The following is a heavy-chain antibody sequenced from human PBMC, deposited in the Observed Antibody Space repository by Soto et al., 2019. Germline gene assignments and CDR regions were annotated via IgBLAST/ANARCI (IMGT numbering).Heavy chain of an antibody. CDR3: PRHDYSDRTFDL. D-gene: IGHD3-22*01. CDR2: IQYSGDT. Sequence: PSETLSLTCIVSGGSVGSGAYYWSWIRQPPGSALEWIGYIQYSGDTNYNSSLKSRVTISVDRSRNRFSLKLTSVTAADTAVYYWPRHDYSDRTFDLGGQGKMATVPS. V-gene: IGHV4-61*08. J-gene: IGHJ3*01. CDR1: GGSVGSGAYY.